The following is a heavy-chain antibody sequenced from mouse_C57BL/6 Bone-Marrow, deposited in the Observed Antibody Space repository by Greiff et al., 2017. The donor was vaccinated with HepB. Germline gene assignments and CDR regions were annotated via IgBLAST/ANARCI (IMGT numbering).Heavy chain of an antibody. D-gene: IGHD5-1-1*01. Sequence: QVQLQQSGAELVRPGASVTLSCKASGYTFTDYEMHWVKQTPVHGLEWIGAIDPETGGTAYNQKFKGKAILTADKSSSTAYMKLRSLTSEDSAVYYCTRDTLYAMDYWGQGTSVTVSS. CDR1: GYTFTDYE. J-gene: IGHJ4*01. CDR2: IDPETGGT. CDR3: TRDTLYAMDY. V-gene: IGHV1-15*01.